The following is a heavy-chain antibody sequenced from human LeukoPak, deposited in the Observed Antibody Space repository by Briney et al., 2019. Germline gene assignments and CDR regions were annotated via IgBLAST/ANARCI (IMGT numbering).Heavy chain of an antibody. V-gene: IGHV3-23*01. CDR3: AKRPRDSSGYYLGAFDG. D-gene: IGHD3-22*01. CDR1: GFTFSTYA. Sequence: GWSLRLSCTASGFTFSTYAMTWVRQAPGKGLDWVSAIGASGAETYYADSAKGRFTVSRDNSKNTLYLQMSSLRADDTAVYFCAKRPRDSSGYYLGAFDGWGQGTTVTVSS. CDR2: IGASGAET. J-gene: IGHJ3*01.